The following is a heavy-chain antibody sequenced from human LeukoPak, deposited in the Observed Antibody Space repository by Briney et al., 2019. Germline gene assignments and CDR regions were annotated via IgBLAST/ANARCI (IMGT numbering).Heavy chain of an antibody. J-gene: IGHJ6*03. CDR2: ISAYSGNT. D-gene: IGHD1-1*01. Sequence: GASVKVSCKASGGTFSSYAISWVRQAPGQGLEWMGWISAYSGNTNYAQKFQDRVTMTRATSINTAYMELSRLRSGDTAVYYCARDKQLDWAHYFYYYMDVWGKGTTVTVSS. CDR3: ARDKQLDWAHYFYYYMDV. CDR1: GGTFSSYA. V-gene: IGHV1-2*02.